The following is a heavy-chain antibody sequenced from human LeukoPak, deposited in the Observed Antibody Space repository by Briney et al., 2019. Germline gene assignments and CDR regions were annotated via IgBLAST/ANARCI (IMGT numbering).Heavy chain of an antibody. Sequence: GGPLRLSCAASGFTFSSYSMNWVRQAPGKGLEWVSSISSSSSYIYYADSVKGRFTISRDNAKNSLYLQMNSLRAEDTAVYYCARDFYGWSKTIDYWGQGTLVTVSS. CDR1: GFTFSSYS. D-gene: IGHD6-19*01. CDR3: ARDFYGWSKTIDY. CDR2: ISSSSSYI. V-gene: IGHV3-21*01. J-gene: IGHJ4*02.